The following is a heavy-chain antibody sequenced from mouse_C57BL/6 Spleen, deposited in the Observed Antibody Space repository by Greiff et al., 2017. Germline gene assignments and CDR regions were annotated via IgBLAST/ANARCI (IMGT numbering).Heavy chain of an antibody. D-gene: IGHD1-1*02. CDR2: ISGGGGNT. CDR3: ARREDGRGYAMDY. Sequence: DVMLVESGGGLVKPGGSLKLSCAASGFTFSSYTMSWVRQTPEKRLEWVATISGGGGNTYYPDSVKGRFTISRDNAKNTLYLQMSSLRSEDTALYYCARREDGRGYAMDYWGQGTSVTVSS. J-gene: IGHJ4*01. V-gene: IGHV5-9*01. CDR1: GFTFSSYT.